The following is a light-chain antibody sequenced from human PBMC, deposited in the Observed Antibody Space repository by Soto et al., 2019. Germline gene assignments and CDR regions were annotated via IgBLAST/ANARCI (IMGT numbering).Light chain of an antibody. CDR3: QQSYSTPPT. CDR2: AAS. J-gene: IGKJ4*01. Sequence: DIQMTQSPSSLSASVGDRVTITCRASQSLSSFLNWYQQKPGKAPKLLFYAASSLQSGVPSRFSGSGSGTHFTLTISSLQPEDFATYYCQQSYSTPPTFGGGTKVDIK. V-gene: IGKV1-39*01. CDR1: QSLSSF.